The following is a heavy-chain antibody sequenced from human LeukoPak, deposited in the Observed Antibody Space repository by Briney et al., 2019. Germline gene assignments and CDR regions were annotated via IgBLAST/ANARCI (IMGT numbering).Heavy chain of an antibody. D-gene: IGHD3-10*01. CDR2: INDSGGST. CDR3: AKVYYYGSGSFIFDC. Sequence: PGGSLRLSCAASGFTFSNYAMNWVRQASGKGLEWVSSINDSGGSTCYADSVKGRFTISRDNSKNTLFLQMNSLGAEDTAVYYCAKVYYYGSGSFIFDCWGQGTLVTVSS. CDR1: GFTFSNYA. J-gene: IGHJ4*02. V-gene: IGHV3-23*01.